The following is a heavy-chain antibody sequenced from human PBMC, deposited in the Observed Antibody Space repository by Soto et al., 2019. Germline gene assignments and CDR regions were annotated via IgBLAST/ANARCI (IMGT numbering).Heavy chain of an antibody. CDR2: INHSGGT. D-gene: IGHD2-21*02. V-gene: IGHV4-34*01. CDR1: GGSFSGYY. CDR3: ARGVDVVVTAIRYGMDV. Sequence: SETLSLTCAVYGGSFSGYYWSWIRQPPGKGLEWIGEINHSGGTNYNPSLKSRVTISVDTSKNQFSLKLSSVTAADTAVYYCARGVDVVVTAIRYGMDVWGQGTTVTVSS. J-gene: IGHJ6*02.